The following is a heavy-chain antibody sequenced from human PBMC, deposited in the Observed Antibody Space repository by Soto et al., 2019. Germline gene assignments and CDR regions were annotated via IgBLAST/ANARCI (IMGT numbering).Heavy chain of an antibody. Sequence: GGSLRLSCAASGFTFSTYTMNWVRQAPGKGLEWVAGIFPGGSTYYANSVKGRFTISRDHSQSSVFLQMSSLRDEDTAVYYCAKAPQPDVFWTFDLGGKEPLVTVPS. J-gene: IGHJ4*02. CDR1: GFTFSTYT. D-gene: IGHD3-3*01. CDR3: AKAPQPDVFWTFDL. V-gene: IGHV3-23*03. CDR2: IFPGGST.